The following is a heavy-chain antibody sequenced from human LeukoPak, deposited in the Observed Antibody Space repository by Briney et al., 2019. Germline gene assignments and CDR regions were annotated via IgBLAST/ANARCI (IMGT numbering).Heavy chain of an antibody. CDR1: GFTFSSYS. Sequence: PGGSLRLSCAASGFTFSSYSMNWVRQAPGKGLEWVSSISSSSGYIYYADSVKGRFTISRDNAKNSLYLQMNSLRAEDTAVYYCARESWWAERAFDIWGQGTMVTVSS. CDR3: ARESWWAERAFDI. J-gene: IGHJ3*02. CDR2: ISSSSGYI. V-gene: IGHV3-21*01. D-gene: IGHD2-15*01.